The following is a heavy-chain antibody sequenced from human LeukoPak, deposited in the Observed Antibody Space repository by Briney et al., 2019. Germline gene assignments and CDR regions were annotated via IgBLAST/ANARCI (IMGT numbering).Heavy chain of an antibody. J-gene: IGHJ4*02. CDR3: ASVGYCSSTSCDGAYFDY. CDR2: IIHCGST. D-gene: IGHD2-2*01. V-gene: IGHV4-34*12. CDR1: GGSFSGYY. Sequence: SETLSLTCAVYGGSFSGYYWSWIRQPPGKGLEWIGEIIHCGSTNYNPSLKSRVTISVDTSKNQFSLKLSSVTAADTAVYYCASVGYCSSTSCDGAYFDYWGQGNLVTVSS.